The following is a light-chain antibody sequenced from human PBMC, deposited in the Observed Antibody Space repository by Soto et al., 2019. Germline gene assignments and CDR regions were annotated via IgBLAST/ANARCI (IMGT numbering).Light chain of an antibody. CDR1: QNVGSRY. Sequence: EIVLTQSPGTLSLSPGERATLSCRASQNVGSRYLAWYQQKPGQAPRLLIYGTSNRATSIPDRFSGSGSGTDFSLTISSLEPGDFAVYYCQQYGSSPRTFGQGTKVEIK. CDR2: GTS. J-gene: IGKJ1*01. CDR3: QQYGSSPRT. V-gene: IGKV3-20*01.